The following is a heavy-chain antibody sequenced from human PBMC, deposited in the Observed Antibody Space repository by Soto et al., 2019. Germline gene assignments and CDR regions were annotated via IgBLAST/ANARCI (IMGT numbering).Heavy chain of an antibody. CDR3: AREVDFWSGYAPYYYYYYMDV. V-gene: IGHV4-31*03. CDR1: GGSISSGGYY. D-gene: IGHD3-3*01. Sequence: QVQLQESGPGLVKPSQTLSLTCTVSGGSISSGGYYWSWIRQHPGKGLEWIGYIYYSGSTYYNPSLKSRVTISVDPSKNQFSLKLSSVTAADTAVYYCAREVDFWSGYAPYYYYYYMDVWGKGTTVTVSS. CDR2: IYYSGST. J-gene: IGHJ6*03.